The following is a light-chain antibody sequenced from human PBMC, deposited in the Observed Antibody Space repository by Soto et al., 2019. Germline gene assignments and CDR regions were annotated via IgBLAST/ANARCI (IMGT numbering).Light chain of an antibody. CDR2: EVS. CDR1: SSDVGAWNY. J-gene: IGLJ1*01. V-gene: IGLV2-14*01. CDR3: SSYTSTNTLYV. Sequence: QSGLTQPASVSGSPRQSITISCTGTSSDVGAWNYVSWYQQHPGKAPKLMIYEVSSRPSGISNRFSGSKSGNTASLTISGLQAEDEAAYYCSSYTSTNTLYVFGTGTKVTVL.